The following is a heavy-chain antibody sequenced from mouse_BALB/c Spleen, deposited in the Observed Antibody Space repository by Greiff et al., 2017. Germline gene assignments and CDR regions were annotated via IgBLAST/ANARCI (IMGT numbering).Heavy chain of an antibody. J-gene: IGHJ1*01. CDR2: ISSGGSYT. D-gene: IGHD1-1*01. CDR1: GFTFSSYA. Sequence: EVQLVESGGGLVKPGGSLKLSCAASGFTFSSYAMSWVRQSPEKRLEWVAEISSGGSYTYYPDTVTGRFTISRDNAKNTLYLEMSSLRSEDTAMYYCARDYYCRDWYFDVWGAGTTVTVSS. CDR3: ARDYYCRDWYFDV. V-gene: IGHV5-9-4*01.